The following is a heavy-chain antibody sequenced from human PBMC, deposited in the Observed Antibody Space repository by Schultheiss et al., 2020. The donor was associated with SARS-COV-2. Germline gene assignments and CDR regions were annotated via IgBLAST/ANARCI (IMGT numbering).Heavy chain of an antibody. V-gene: IGHV1-18*01. D-gene: IGHD1-1*01. CDR3: ARRTTDDAFDI. Sequence: ASVKVSCKASGYTFTSYGISWVRQAPGQGLEWMGWISAYNGNTKYSQKFQGRVTITRDTSASTAYMELSSLRSEDTAVYYCARRTTDDAFDIWGQGTMVTVSS. CDR1: GYTFTSYG. J-gene: IGHJ3*02. CDR2: ISAYNGNT.